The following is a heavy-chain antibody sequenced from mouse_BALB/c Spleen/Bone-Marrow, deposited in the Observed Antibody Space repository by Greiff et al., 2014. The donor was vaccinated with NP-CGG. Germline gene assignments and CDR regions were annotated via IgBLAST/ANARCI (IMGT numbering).Heavy chain of an antibody. Sequence: DLVKPGASVKLSCKASGCTFTSYWINWIKQRPGQGLEWIGRIAPGSGSTYYNEMFKGKATLTVDTSSSTAYILLSSLSSEDSAVYFCAYYRYDVNYWGQGTTLTVSS. CDR1: GCTFTSYW. V-gene: IGHV1S41*01. D-gene: IGHD2-14*01. CDR2: IAPGSGST. CDR3: AYYRYDVNY. J-gene: IGHJ2*01.